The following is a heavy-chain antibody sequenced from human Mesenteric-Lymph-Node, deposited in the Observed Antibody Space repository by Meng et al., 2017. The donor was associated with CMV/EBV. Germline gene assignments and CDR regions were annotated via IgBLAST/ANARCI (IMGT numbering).Heavy chain of an antibody. D-gene: IGHD5-18*01. CDR1: GYTFTSYH. J-gene: IGHJ4*02. CDR2: INPGGGNT. CDR3: ARDGGYSLDH. Sequence: ASVKVSCKSSGYTFTSYHMHWVRQAPGEGIEWMGMINPGGGNTIFAQKFQDRVTMTTDTSTTTVYMELSRPRSDDTAVYYCARDGGYSLDHWGQGTLVTV. V-gene: IGHV1-46*01.